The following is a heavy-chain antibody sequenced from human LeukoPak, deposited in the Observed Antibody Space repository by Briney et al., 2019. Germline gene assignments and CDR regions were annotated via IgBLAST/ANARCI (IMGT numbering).Heavy chain of an antibody. CDR3: AKTQGYYDA. J-gene: IGHJ5*02. CDR1: GFTFSNYA. V-gene: IGHV3-23*01. CDR2: IYGSDDKT. D-gene: IGHD2-15*01. Sequence: GESQRLSCVASGFTFSNYAMSWVRQAPGKGLELVSGIYGSDDKTVYGDAVKGRFTIPRDNSKNTLYLQMNSLRADDTAVYYCAKTQGYYDAWGQGALVTVSS.